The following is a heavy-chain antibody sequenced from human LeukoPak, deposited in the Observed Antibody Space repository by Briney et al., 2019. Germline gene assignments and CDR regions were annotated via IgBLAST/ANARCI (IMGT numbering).Heavy chain of an antibody. Sequence: SETLSLTCAVSGGSISSGGYSWSWIRQPPGKGLEWIGYIYHSGSTNYNPSLKSRVTISVDTSKNQFSLKLSSVTAADTAVYYCARVKGVRSHIDYWGQGTLVTVSS. J-gene: IGHJ4*02. V-gene: IGHV4-30-2*01. CDR2: IYHSGST. CDR1: GGSISSGGYS. D-gene: IGHD3-10*02. CDR3: ARVKGVRSHIDY.